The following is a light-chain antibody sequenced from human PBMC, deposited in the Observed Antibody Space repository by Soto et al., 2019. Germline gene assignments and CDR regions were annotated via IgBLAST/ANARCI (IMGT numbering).Light chain of an antibody. CDR1: PSVLYSSNNKNY. Sequence: DIVMTQSPDSLAVSLGERATINCKSSPSVLYSSNNKNYLAWYQQKPGQPPKLLIYWASTRESGVPDRFSGSGSGTDFTLTISSLQAEDVADYYCQQYYSTPPWTFGQGTKVEIK. V-gene: IGKV4-1*01. CDR3: QQYYSTPPWT. CDR2: WAS. J-gene: IGKJ1*01.